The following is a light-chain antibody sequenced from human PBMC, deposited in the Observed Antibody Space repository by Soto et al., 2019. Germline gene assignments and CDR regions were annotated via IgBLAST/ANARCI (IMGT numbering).Light chain of an antibody. Sequence: EIQFTQSPSTLSSSHGDSVPLSCRASQSVSTYLAWYQQKPGQVPRLLIYDASNRETGIPARFSGSGSETDFTLTISSLQPEDFAVYYCQQRNSWPLTFGGGTKVDIK. CDR3: QQRNSWPLT. CDR1: QSVSTY. J-gene: IGKJ4*01. CDR2: DAS. V-gene: IGKV3-11*01.